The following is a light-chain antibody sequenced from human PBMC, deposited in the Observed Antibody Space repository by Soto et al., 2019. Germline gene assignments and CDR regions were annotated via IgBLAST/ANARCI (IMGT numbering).Light chain of an antibody. Sequence: DIQMTQSPSSVSASVGYRVTITSRASQGITSWLAWYQQKPAKAPKLLIYAASSPQSGVPSRFRGSVSGTNFTVSISSLHPGEFSTYNCQQSNSYPLTVGGGTKLDIK. CDR2: AAS. CDR3: QQSNSYPLT. CDR1: QGITSW. V-gene: IGKV1-12*01. J-gene: IGKJ4*01.